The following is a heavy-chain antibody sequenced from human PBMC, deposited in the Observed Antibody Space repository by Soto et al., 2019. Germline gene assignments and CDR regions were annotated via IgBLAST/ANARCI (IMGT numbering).Heavy chain of an antibody. CDR3: ARLKRDGHNYSPLYY. J-gene: IGHJ4*02. D-gene: IGHD5-12*01. Sequence: EVQLVQSGAEVKKPGESLKISCKGSGYTFTSYWIGWVRQMPGKGLEWMGIIYPGDSDTRYSPSFQGQVTISADKSISTAYLQWSSLKASDTAMYYCARLKRDGHNYSPLYYWGQGTLVTVSS. CDR2: IYPGDSDT. CDR1: GYTFTSYW. V-gene: IGHV5-51*03.